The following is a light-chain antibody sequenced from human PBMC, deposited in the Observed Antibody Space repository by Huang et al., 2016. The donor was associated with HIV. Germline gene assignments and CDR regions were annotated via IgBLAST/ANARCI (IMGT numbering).Light chain of an antibody. CDR3: QQYYSIPG. V-gene: IGKV4-1*01. CDR1: QSVLSPSNNRNH. J-gene: IGKJ1*01. Sequence: DIVMTQSPDSLAVSLGERATITCVSSQSVLSPSNNRNHWAWYQQKPRQPPKLLIYWSSTRESGVPDRFRVSGSATDFTLTVDNLQAEDVALYFCQQYYSIPGFGQGTYVEV. CDR2: WSS.